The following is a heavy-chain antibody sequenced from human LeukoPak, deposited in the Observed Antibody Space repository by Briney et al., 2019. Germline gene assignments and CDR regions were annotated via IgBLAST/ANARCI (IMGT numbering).Heavy chain of an antibody. J-gene: IGHJ3*02. V-gene: IGHV4-61*01. CDR3: ARADTVVVPAAIWDAFDI. CDR1: GGSVSSGSYY. Sequence: PSETLSLTCTVSGGSVSSGSYYWSWIRQPPGKGLEWIGYIYYSGSTNYNPSLKSRVTISVDTSKNQFSLKLSSVTAADTAVYYCARADTVVVPAAIWDAFDIWGQGTMVTVSS. D-gene: IGHD2-2*02. CDR2: IYYSGST.